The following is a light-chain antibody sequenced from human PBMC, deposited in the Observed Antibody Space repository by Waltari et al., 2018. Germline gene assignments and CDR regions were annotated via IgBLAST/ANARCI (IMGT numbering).Light chain of an antibody. V-gene: IGLV2-11*01. J-gene: IGLJ2*01. Sequence: QSALTQPRSVSGSPGQSVTISCTGTSSDVGGYDSVSWYQHHPGKAPKLIICDVTKRPSGVPDRFSGSKSGNTASLTISGLQAEDEADYYCCSYAGRYTHVVFGGGTKLTVL. CDR3: CSYAGRYTHVV. CDR2: DVT. CDR1: SSDVGGYDS.